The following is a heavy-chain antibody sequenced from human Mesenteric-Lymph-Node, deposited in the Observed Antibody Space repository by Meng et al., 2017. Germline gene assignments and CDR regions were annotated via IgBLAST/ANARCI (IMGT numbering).Heavy chain of an antibody. CDR2: INHSGGT. Sequence: SQTLSLTCAVYGGSFSGYYWSWIRQPPGKGLEWIAEINHSGGTNFNPSLKSRVTISVDTSKKQFSLKLSSVTAADTAVYYCASGAGGLYVNRLDYWGQGTLVTVSS. J-gene: IGHJ4*02. CDR3: ASGAGGLYVNRLDY. D-gene: IGHD2-15*01. CDR1: GGSFSGYY. V-gene: IGHV4-34*01.